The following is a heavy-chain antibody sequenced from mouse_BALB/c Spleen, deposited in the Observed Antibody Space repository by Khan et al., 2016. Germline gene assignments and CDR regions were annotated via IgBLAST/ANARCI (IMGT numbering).Heavy chain of an antibody. J-gene: IGHJ4*01. CDR3: ASGGSYDAMDY. CDR2: IYPGDGST. CDR1: GYTFTSYD. Sequence: LVESGPELVKPGALVKISCKASGYTFTSYDINWVKQRPGQGLEWIGWIYPGDGSTKYNEKFKGKATLTADKSSRTAYMQIRSLTSENSAVSFCASGGSYDAMDYWCQGTPVTVSS. D-gene: IGHD1-1*02. V-gene: IGHV1S33*01.